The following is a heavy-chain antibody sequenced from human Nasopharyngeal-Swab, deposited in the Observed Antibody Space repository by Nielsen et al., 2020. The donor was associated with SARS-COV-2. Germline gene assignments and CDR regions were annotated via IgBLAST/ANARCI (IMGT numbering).Heavy chain of an antibody. D-gene: IGHD3-3*01. Sequence: GSLRLSCAASGFTFDDYGMSWVRQAPGKGLEWVSGINWNGGSTGYADSVKGRFTISRDNAKNSLYLQMNSLRAEDTALYYCARDGRITIFGVVTADYYGMDVWGQGTTVTVSS. V-gene: IGHV3-20*04. J-gene: IGHJ6*02. CDR2: INWNGGST. CDR1: GFTFDDYG. CDR3: ARDGRITIFGVVTADYYGMDV.